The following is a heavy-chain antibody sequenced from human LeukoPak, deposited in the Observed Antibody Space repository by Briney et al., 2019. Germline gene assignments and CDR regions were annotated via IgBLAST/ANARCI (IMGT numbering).Heavy chain of an antibody. Sequence: GGSLRLSCATSGFTFSNYWMHWVRQAPGKGLVWVSRINTDGSSTTYADSVKGRFTISRDNAKNTLYLQMNSLSAEDTAVYYCARGYSSSYRIDYWGQGTLVTVSS. CDR1: GFTFSNYW. CDR2: INTDGSST. CDR3: ARGYSSSYRIDY. J-gene: IGHJ4*02. V-gene: IGHV3-74*01. D-gene: IGHD6-6*01.